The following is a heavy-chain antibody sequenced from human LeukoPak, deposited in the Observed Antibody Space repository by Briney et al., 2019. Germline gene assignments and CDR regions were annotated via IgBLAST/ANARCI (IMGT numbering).Heavy chain of an antibody. CDR2: IYYSGST. CDR3: ARHRGWGDFWSQFDP. Sequence: PSETLSLTCTVSGGSINSYYWSWIRQPPGKGLEWIGYIYYSGSTNYNPSLKSRVTISVDTSKNQFSLKLSSVTAADTAVYYCARHRGWGDFWSQFDPWGQGTLVTVSS. V-gene: IGHV4-59*08. D-gene: IGHD3-3*01. J-gene: IGHJ5*02. CDR1: GGSINSYY.